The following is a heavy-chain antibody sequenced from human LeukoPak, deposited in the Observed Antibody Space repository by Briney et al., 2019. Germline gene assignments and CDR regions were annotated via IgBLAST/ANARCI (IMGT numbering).Heavy chain of an antibody. Sequence: GRSLRLSCAASGFTFSSYGMHWVRQAPGKGLEWVAVIWYDGSNKYYADSVKGRFTISRDNAKNSLYLQMNSLRAEDTAVYYCARDPSSSWTGYFDYWGQGTLVTVSS. CDR2: IWYDGSNK. V-gene: IGHV3-33*01. J-gene: IGHJ4*02. CDR1: GFTFSSYG. D-gene: IGHD6-13*01. CDR3: ARDPSSSWTGYFDY.